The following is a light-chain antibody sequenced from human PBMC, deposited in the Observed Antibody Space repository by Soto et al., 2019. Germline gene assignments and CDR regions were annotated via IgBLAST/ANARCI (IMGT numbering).Light chain of an antibody. J-gene: IGKJ3*01. Sequence: DIVMTQSPLSLPVTPGEPASISCRSSQSLLHSNGYNYLDWYVQKPGQSPQLLIYLVSHRASGVPDRFSGSGSGTDFILKISRVEAEDVGVYYCMQNLQTPTFGPGTKVDIK. CDR3: MQNLQTPT. CDR2: LVS. CDR1: QSLLHSNGYNY. V-gene: IGKV2-28*01.